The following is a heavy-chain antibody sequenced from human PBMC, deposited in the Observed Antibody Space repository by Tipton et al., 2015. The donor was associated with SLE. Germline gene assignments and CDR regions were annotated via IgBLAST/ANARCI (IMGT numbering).Heavy chain of an antibody. CDR2: INHSGST. CDR1: GGSISSYY. J-gene: IGHJ4*02. V-gene: IGHV4-34*01. CDR3: ARERDTYYYDSSGGVDY. D-gene: IGHD3-22*01. Sequence: TLSLTCTVSGGSISSYYWSWIRQPPGKGLEWIGEINHSGSTNYNPSLKSRVTISVDTSKNQFSLKLSSVTAADTAVYYCARERDTYYYDSSGGVDYWGQGTLVTVSS.